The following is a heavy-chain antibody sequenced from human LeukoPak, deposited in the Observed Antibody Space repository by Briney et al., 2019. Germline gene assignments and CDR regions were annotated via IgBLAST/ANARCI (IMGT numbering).Heavy chain of an antibody. J-gene: IGHJ4*02. CDR3: ARSWPFGENDY. D-gene: IGHD3-10*01. CDR1: GFTFSDYY. V-gene: IGHV3-11*01. CDR2: VSSSGSTI. Sequence: GGSLRLSCAASGFTFSDYYMSWIRQAPGKGLEWVSYVSSSGSTIYYADSVKGRFTISRDNAKNSLYLQMNSLRAEDTAVYYCARSWPFGENDYWGQGTLVTVSS.